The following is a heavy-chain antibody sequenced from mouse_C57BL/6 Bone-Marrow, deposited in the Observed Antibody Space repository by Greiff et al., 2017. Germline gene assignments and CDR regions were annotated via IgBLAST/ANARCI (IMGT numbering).Heavy chain of an antibody. J-gene: IGHJ4*01. CDR3: ATDLLWSRGDY. CDR2: IYPGSGST. D-gene: IGHD2-1*01. Sequence: VQLQQPGAELVKPGASVKMSCKASGYTFTSYWITWVKQRPGQGLEWIGDIYPGSGSTNYNEKFKSKATLTVDTSSSTAYMQLSSLPSEDSAVYYCATDLLWSRGDYWGQGTSVTVSS. V-gene: IGHV1-55*01. CDR1: GYTFTSYW.